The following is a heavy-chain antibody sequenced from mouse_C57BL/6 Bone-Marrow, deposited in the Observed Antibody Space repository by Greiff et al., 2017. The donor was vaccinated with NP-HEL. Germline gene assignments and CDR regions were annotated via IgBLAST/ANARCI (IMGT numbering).Heavy chain of an antibody. J-gene: IGHJ4*01. CDR1: GYTFTSYG. CDR3: ARALNWDDAMDY. D-gene: IGHD4-1*01. Sequence: VQLQQSGAELARPGASVKLSCKASGYTFTSYGISWVKQRTGQGLEWIGEIYPRSGNTYYNEKFKGKATLTADKSSSTAYMELRSLTSEDSAVYFCARALNWDDAMDYWGQGTSVTVSS. CDR2: IYPRSGNT. V-gene: IGHV1-81*01.